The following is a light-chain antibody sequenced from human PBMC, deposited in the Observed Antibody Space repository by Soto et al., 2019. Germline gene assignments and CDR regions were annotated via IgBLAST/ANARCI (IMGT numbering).Light chain of an antibody. CDR2: LEGSGSY. Sequence: QPVLTQSSSASASLGSTVKLTCTLSSGHSSYIIAWHQQQPGKAPRYLMKLEGSGSYNKGSGVPDRFSGSSSGADRYLTISNLQPEDEADYYCETWDSNTRVFGGGTKVTVL. CDR3: ETWDSNTRV. CDR1: SGHSSYI. V-gene: IGLV4-60*03. J-gene: IGLJ2*01.